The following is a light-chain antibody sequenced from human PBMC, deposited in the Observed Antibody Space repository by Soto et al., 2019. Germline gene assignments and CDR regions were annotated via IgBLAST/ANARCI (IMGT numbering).Light chain of an antibody. J-gene: IGKJ2*01. CDR2: GAT. V-gene: IGKV1-39*01. Sequence: DIRMTQSPSSLSASVGDGVTITCRASQFIGNYLNWYQHRPGKVPEVLIYGATTLQSGVPSRFIGSGYGTDVTLTISSLQPEDSATYYCQHVYSFPHTFGQGTKLEV. CDR3: QHVYSFPHT. CDR1: QFIGNY.